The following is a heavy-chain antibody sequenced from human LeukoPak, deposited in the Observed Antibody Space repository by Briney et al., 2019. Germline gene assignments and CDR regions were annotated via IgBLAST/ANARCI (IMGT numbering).Heavy chain of an antibody. CDR2: ISAYNGNT. CDR1: GYTFSSYG. Sequence: GASVKVSCTASGYTFSSYGISWVRQAPGQGLEWMGWISAYNGNTNYAQKLQGRVTMTTDTSTSTAYMELRSLRSDDTAVYYCASWYSSGWYGSVFDIWGQGTMVTVSS. J-gene: IGHJ3*02. D-gene: IGHD6-19*01. V-gene: IGHV1-18*01. CDR3: ASWYSSGWYGSVFDI.